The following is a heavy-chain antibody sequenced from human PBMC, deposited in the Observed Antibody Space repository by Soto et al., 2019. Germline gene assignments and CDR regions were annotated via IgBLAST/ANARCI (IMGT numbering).Heavy chain of an antibody. J-gene: IGHJ4*02. Sequence: GGSLRLSCAASGFTFSNYAISWVRQAPGKGLEWVSAISGSGGTTYNADSVKGRFTISRDNSKNTLYLQMDSLRAEDTAVYYCAKFFVGTGGSSGWPWYFDHWGQGTLVTAPQ. D-gene: IGHD6-25*01. CDR2: ISGSGGTT. V-gene: IGHV3-23*01. CDR1: GFTFSNYA. CDR3: AKFFVGTGGSSGWPWYFDH.